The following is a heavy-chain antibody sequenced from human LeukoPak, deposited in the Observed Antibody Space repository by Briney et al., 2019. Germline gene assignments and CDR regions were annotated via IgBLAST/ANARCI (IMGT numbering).Heavy chain of an antibody. CDR1: GFTFSSYS. D-gene: IGHD3-10*01. V-gene: IGHV3-30*02. CDR2: IRYDGSKK. CDR3: AGYGSGSLND. Sequence: PGRSLRLSCAASGFTFSSYSMNWVRQAPGKGLEWLAFIRYDGSKKYYADSVKGRFTISRDNSKNTLYLQVDSLRVEDTAVYYCAGYGSGSLNDWGQGTLVTVAS. J-gene: IGHJ4*02.